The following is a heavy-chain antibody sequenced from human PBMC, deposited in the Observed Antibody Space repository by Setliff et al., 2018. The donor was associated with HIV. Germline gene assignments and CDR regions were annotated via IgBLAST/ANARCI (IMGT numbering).Heavy chain of an antibody. V-gene: IGHV4-59*08. CDR2: IYNSAST. CDR3: ARHSPSDY. CDR1: GDSISTDY. J-gene: IGHJ4*02. Sequence: SETLSLTCTVSGDSISTDYWTWIRQPPGKGLEWIGYIYNSASTSYNPSLKSRVTISVETSKNQFSLKLSSVTAADTAVYYCARHSPSDYWGQGTLVTVSS.